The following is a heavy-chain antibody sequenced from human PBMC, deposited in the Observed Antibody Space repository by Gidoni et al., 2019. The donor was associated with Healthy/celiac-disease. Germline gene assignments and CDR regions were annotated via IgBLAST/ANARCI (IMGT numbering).Heavy chain of an antibody. CDR2: INHSGST. D-gene: IGHD4-17*01. Sequence: QVQLQQWGAGLLKTSETLSITCAVYGGSFSGYYWSWIRQPPGKGMEWIGEINHSGSTNYNPSLKSRVTISVDTSKNQFSLKLSSVTAADTAVYYCARSPHVYGDYLHAFDIWGQGTMVTVSS. CDR1: GGSFSGYY. V-gene: IGHV4-34*01. CDR3: ARSPHVYGDYLHAFDI. J-gene: IGHJ3*02.